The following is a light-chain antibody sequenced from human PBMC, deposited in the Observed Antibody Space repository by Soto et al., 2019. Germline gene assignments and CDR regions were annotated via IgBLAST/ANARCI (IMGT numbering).Light chain of an antibody. CDR2: WSS. Sequence: DIVMTQSPDSLAVSLGERATINCKASQSVAYTSNKKTYVAWYQQKAGQPPKLLLYWSSTRASWVPDRFSGSGSGTDFNLTISSLQAEDVAVYYCQQYYSPLWTFGQGTKVQIK. V-gene: IGKV4-1*01. CDR1: QSVAYTSNKKTY. J-gene: IGKJ1*01. CDR3: QQYYSPLWT.